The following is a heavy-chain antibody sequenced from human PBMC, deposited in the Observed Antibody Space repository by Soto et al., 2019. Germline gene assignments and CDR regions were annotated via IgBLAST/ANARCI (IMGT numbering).Heavy chain of an antibody. D-gene: IGHD3-10*01. CDR3: AKDYYGSGSYYNPAPDFDY. V-gene: IGHV3-23*01. J-gene: IGHJ4*02. Sequence: GGSLRLSCAASGFTFSSYAMSWVRQAPGEGLEWVSAISGSGGSTYYADSVKGRFTISRDNSKNTLYLQMNSLRAEDTAVYYCAKDYYGSGSYYNPAPDFDYWGQGTLVTSPQ. CDR2: ISGSGGST. CDR1: GFTFSSYA.